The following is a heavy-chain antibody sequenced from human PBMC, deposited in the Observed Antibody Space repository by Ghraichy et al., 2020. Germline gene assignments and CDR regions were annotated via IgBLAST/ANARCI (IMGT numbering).Heavy chain of an antibody. Sequence: GESLNISCAASGFSVGSNYMSWVRQTPEKGLEWVSVIYGGNNTYNSDSVKGRFTISRDTSKNTLYLQMNSLRADDSAVYFCARIGRVEWEPLSNWYFDLWGRGALVTVSS. CDR1: GFSVGSNY. V-gene: IGHV3-66*01. J-gene: IGHJ2*01. D-gene: IGHD1-26*01. CDR3: ARIGRVEWEPLSNWYFDL. CDR2: IYGGNNT.